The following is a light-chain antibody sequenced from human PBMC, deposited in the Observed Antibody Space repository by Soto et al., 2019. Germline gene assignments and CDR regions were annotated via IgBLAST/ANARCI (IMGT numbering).Light chain of an antibody. CDR3: AAWDDSLNGCV. Sequence: QSVLTQPPSASGTPGQRVTISCSGSSSNIGSNTGNWYQQLPGTAPKLLIYSHNQRPSGVPDRFSGSQSGTSASLAISGLQSEDEADYYCAAWDDSLNGCVFGTGTKLTVL. V-gene: IGLV1-44*01. CDR1: SSNIGSNT. J-gene: IGLJ1*01. CDR2: SHN.